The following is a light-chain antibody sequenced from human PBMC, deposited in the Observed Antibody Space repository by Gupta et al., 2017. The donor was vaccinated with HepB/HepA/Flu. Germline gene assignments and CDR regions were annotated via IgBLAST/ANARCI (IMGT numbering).Light chain of an antibody. J-gene: IGKJ4*01. CDR2: DAS. CDR1: QNVRTY. Sequence: DIVLTQSPATLSLSPGERATLSCRASQNVRTYLAWYQQKPGQAPRLLIYDASTRATDIPARFSGSGSGTDFTLTISSLEPEDFAVYYCQQRSNWVTFGGGTKVEIK. CDR3: QQRSNWVT. V-gene: IGKV3-11*01.